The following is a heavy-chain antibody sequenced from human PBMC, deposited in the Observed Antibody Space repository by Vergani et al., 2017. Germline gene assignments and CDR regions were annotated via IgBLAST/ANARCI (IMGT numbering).Heavy chain of an antibody. CDR3: ARFPPIAAAAVFDY. Sequence: QVQLQESGPGLVKPSETLSLTCTVSGGSISSYYWSWIRQPPGKGLEWIGYIYYSGSTNYNPSLKSRVTISVDTSKNQFSLKLSSVTAADTAVYYCARFPPIAAAAVFDYWGQGTLVTVSS. CDR2: IYYSGST. CDR1: GGSISSYY. D-gene: IGHD6-13*01. V-gene: IGHV4-59*01. J-gene: IGHJ4*02.